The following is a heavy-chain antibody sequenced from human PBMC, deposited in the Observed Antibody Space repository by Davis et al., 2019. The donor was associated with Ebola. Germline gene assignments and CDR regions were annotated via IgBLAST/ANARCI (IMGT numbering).Heavy chain of an antibody. CDR3: TTPGGQDSGYDVFDI. V-gene: IGHV1-46*03. Sequence: AASVQVSCNASGYTFTNYYMHWLRPAPGQGLEWLGMINPNDGRTIYAQKFQGRVTVTRDTSTTTVYMDLSSLRSEDTALYYCTTPGGQDSGYDVFDIWGQGTVVTVSS. J-gene: IGHJ3*02. CDR1: GYTFTNYY. D-gene: IGHD5-12*01. CDR2: INPNDGRT.